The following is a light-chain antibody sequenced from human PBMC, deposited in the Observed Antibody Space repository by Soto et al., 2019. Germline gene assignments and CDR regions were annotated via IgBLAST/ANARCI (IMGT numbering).Light chain of an antibody. Sequence: QSVLTQPPSASGSPGQSVTISCTGSSSDVGGYKYVSWFQQHPGKAPKLIIYEVSQRPSGVPNRFSGSKSDNTASLTVSGLQAEDEADYYCSSYAGGNDVIFGGGTQLTVL. J-gene: IGLJ2*01. CDR1: SSDVGGYKY. V-gene: IGLV2-8*01. CDR3: SSYAGGNDVI. CDR2: EVS.